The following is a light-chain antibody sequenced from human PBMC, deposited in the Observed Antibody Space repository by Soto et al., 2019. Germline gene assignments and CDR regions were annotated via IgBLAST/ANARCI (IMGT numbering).Light chain of an antibody. V-gene: IGKV3-20*01. CDR3: QYYDGSQYS. Sequence: EIVLTQPPGTLSLSPGERVTLSCRASQSLTNNFLAWYQQRPGQSPRLLIYGASTRATGIPDRFSGSVSGTDFTLTISRLEPEDFAVYYCQYYDGSQYSFGQGTKLDIK. J-gene: IGKJ2*03. CDR1: QSLTNNF. CDR2: GAS.